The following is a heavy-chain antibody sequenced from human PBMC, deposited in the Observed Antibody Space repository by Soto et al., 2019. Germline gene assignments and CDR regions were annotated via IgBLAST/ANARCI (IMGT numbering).Heavy chain of an antibody. V-gene: IGHV3-43*01. CDR2: ISRDGGTT. CDR1: GFTFDDYT. Sequence: GGSLRLSCAASGFTFDDYTMHWVRQTPEKGLEWVSLISRDGGTTNYADSVKGRFTISRDNSKNSLYLQMNSLRSEDTALYYCTKGMYSSGWYYYDYWGQGTLVTVSS. J-gene: IGHJ4*02. D-gene: IGHD6-19*01. CDR3: TKGMYSSGWYYYDY.